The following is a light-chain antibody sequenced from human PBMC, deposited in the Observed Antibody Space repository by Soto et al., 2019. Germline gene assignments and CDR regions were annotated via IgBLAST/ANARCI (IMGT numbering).Light chain of an antibody. Sequence: QCALTHPRSVSRTPGESVTISCTGTSSGVGGYNYASWHQQHPGKATKLMIYDVSKRPSGVPDRFSGSKSGNTASLTISGLQAEDEADYYCCSYAGSYNFYVFGTGTKVTAL. J-gene: IGLJ1*01. V-gene: IGLV2-11*01. CDR3: CSYAGSYNFYV. CDR2: DVS. CDR1: SSGVGGYNY.